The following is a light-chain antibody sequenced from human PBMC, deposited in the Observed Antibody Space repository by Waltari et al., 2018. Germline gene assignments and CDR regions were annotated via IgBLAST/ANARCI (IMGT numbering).Light chain of an antibody. Sequence: DIQMTQTPSTLSASVGDSVPITCRASQNIDSWLAWYQQKPGKAPKLLIYRASSLESGVPARFSGSGDGTEFTLTISGLQPDDFANYYCQKYKSYSTFGQGTKVDIK. CDR3: QKYKSYST. CDR1: QNIDSW. CDR2: RAS. J-gene: IGKJ1*01. V-gene: IGKV1-5*03.